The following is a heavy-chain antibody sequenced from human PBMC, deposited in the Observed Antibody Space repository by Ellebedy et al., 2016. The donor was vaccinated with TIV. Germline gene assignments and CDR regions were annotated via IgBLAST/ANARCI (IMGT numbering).Heavy chain of an antibody. V-gene: IGHV1-69*13. J-gene: IGHJ3*02. Sequence: SVKVSCXASGGTFSSYGISWVRQAPGQGLEWMGGIIPIFGTAHYAQKFQGRVTITADESTSTAYMELSSLRSEDTAVYYCARDRLTHYDSSGYYNAFDIWGQGTMVTVSS. CDR1: GGTFSSYG. CDR3: ARDRLTHYDSSGYYNAFDI. CDR2: IIPIFGTA. D-gene: IGHD3-22*01.